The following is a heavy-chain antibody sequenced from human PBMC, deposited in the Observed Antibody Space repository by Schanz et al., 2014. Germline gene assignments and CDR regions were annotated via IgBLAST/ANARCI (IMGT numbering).Heavy chain of an antibody. J-gene: IGHJ5*02. CDR2: LYFGGST. D-gene: IGHD3-10*01. Sequence: EVQLVESGGGLVQPGGSLRLSCAASGFTFSSYAMSWVRQAPGKGLEWIGGLYFGGSTYSNPSLESRVTMSIDTSKNQVSLKVTSVSAADTAIYYCAIIGGPGTYHLDPWGQGTLVTVSS. V-gene: IGHV3-23*04. CDR1: GFTFSSYA. CDR3: AIIGGPGTYHLDP.